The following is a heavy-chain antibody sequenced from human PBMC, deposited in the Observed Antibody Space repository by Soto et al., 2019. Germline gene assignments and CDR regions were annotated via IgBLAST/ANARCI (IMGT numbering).Heavy chain of an antibody. D-gene: IGHD3-10*01. CDR2: IIPIFGTA. V-gene: IGHV1-69*01. CDR1: GGAFSSYA. CDR3: ARDPGVWDGSGSYYPKDYYYYGMDV. J-gene: IGHJ6*02. Sequence: QVQLVQSGAEVKKPGSSVKVSCKASGGAFSSYAISWVRQAPGQGLEWMGGIIPIFGTANYAQKFQGRVTITADESTSTAYMELSSLRSEDTAVYYCARDPGVWDGSGSYYPKDYYYYGMDVWGQGTTVTVSS.